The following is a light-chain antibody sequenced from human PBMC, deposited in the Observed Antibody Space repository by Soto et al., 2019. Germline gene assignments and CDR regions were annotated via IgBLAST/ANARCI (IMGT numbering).Light chain of an antibody. CDR3: HQSYSTLWT. CDR2: ATS. CDR1: QSIASY. Sequence: DIQLTQSPSSLSASVGDRVTITCRASQSIASYLNWYQQKPGKAPKLLIYATSTLQSGVPSRFSGSGSGTDFILTLSSLQPEDFAPYYCHQSYSTLWTFAQGTRVEVK. V-gene: IGKV1-39*01. J-gene: IGKJ1*01.